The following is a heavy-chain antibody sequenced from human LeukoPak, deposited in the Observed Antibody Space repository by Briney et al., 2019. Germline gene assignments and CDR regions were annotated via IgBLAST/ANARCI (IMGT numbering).Heavy chain of an antibody. CDR2: IYYSGTT. J-gene: IGHJ4*02. V-gene: IGHV4-31*03. CDR1: GGSISSGGYY. Sequence: PSETLSLTCTVSGGSISSGGYYWSWIRQHPGKGLEWIGYIYYSGTTHYNPSLKSRVTISADTSKNQFSLKLSSVTAADTAVYYCARVCDILTRGSEYFDYWGQGTLVTVSS. CDR3: ARVCDILTRGSEYFDY. D-gene: IGHD3-9*01.